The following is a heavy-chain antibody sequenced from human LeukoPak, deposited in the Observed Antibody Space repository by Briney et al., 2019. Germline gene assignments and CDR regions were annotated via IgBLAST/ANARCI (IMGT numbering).Heavy chain of an antibody. Sequence: SQTLSLTCTVSGGSISSGGNYWSWIRQHPGKGLEWIGYIYYSGNTFYNPSLKSRVTLSVDTSKNQFSLNLSSVTAADTAVYFCARDSMRSYLDGWGQGTLVTVSS. CDR2: IYYSGNT. CDR1: GGSISSGGNY. CDR3: ARDSMRSYLDG. J-gene: IGHJ4*02. D-gene: IGHD3-3*02. V-gene: IGHV4-31*03.